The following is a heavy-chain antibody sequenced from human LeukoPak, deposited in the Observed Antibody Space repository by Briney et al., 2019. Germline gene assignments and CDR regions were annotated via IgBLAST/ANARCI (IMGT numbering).Heavy chain of an antibody. V-gene: IGHV4-39*07. CDR1: GGSISSLDYY. D-gene: IGHD5-24*01. CDR3: ARGGGAQLGWYFDL. J-gene: IGHJ2*01. CDR2: IYYSGST. Sequence: SETLSLTCTVSGGSISSLDYYWGWIRQPPGKGLGWIGCIYYSGSTYYNPSLKSRVTISVDTSKNQFSLKLSSVTAADTAVYYCARGGGAQLGWYFDLWGRGTLVTVSS.